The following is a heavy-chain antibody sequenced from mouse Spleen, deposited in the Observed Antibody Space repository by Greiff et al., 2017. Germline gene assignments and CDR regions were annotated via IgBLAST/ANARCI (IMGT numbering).Heavy chain of an antibody. V-gene: IGHV5-17*01. J-gene: IGHJ1*01. Sequence: EVQLVESGGGLVKPGGSLKLSCAASGFTFSDYGMHWVRQAPEKGLEWVAYISSGSSTIYYADTVKGRFTISRDNAKNTLFLQMTSLRSEDTAMYYCAITTVVATDWYFDVWGAGTTVTVSS. CDR1: GFTFSDYG. D-gene: IGHD1-1*01. CDR3: AITTVVATDWYFDV. CDR2: ISSGSSTI.